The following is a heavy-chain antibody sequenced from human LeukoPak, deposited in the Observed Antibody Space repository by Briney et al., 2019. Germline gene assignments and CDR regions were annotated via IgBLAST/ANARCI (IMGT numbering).Heavy chain of an antibody. Sequence: QPGGSLRLSCAASGFTFSSYSMNWVRQAPGKGLEWVSAISGSGGSTYYADSVKGRFTISRDNSKNTLYLQMNSLRAEDTAVYYCAKGLSSWYRPDYWGQGTLVTVSS. V-gene: IGHV3-23*01. CDR3: AKGLSSWYRPDY. D-gene: IGHD6-13*01. CDR2: ISGSGGST. CDR1: GFTFSSYS. J-gene: IGHJ4*02.